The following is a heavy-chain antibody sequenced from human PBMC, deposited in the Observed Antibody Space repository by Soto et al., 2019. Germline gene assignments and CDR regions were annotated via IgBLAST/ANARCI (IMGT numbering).Heavy chain of an antibody. V-gene: IGHV3-74*01. CDR2: INSDGSST. J-gene: IGHJ5*02. Sequence: GGSLRLSCAASGSTFSSYWMHWVRQAPGKGLVWVSRINSDGSSTSYADSVKGRFTISRDNAKNTLYLQMNSLRAEDTAVYYCERESLTSGWFDPWGQGTLVTVSS. CDR3: ERESLTSGWFDP. CDR1: GSTFSSYW. D-gene: IGHD3-9*01.